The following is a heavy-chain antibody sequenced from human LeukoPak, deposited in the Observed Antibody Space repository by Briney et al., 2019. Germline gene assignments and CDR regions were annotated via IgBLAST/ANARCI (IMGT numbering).Heavy chain of an antibody. Sequence: SETLSLTCSVSGGSISSTNYYWAWIRQPPGKGLEWIGSIHYTGTPYYSASLKSRVTISVDTSKNQFSLKLSSVTAADTAVYYCARVPQDYYDRLYYFDYWGQGTLVTVSS. CDR2: IHYTGTP. J-gene: IGHJ4*02. CDR1: GGSISSTNYY. V-gene: IGHV4-39*07. D-gene: IGHD3-22*01. CDR3: ARVPQDYYDRLYYFDY.